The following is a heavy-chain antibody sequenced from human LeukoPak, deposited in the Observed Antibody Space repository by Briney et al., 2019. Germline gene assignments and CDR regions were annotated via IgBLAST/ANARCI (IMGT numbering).Heavy chain of an antibody. V-gene: IGHV4-30-4*01. D-gene: IGHD3-22*01. CDR2: MYYSGST. CDR1: GGSISSGDYY. J-gene: IGHJ5*02. CDR3: ARPYYYDSRIDP. Sequence: SETLSLTCTVSGGSISSGDYYWSWIRQPPGKGLEWIAYMYYSGSTYYNPSLKSRVTMSADTSKNQLSLKLSSVTVADTAVYYCARPYYYDSRIDPWGQGILVTVSS.